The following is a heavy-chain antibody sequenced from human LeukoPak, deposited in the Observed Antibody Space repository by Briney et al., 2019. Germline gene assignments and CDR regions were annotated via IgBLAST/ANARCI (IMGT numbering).Heavy chain of an antibody. CDR1: GYTFTGYY. J-gene: IGHJ3*02. CDR3: ASPVVITTRAFDI. CDR2: INPDSGGT. V-gene: IGHV1-2*06. Sequence: ASVKVSCKASGYTFTGYYMHWVRQAPGQGLEWMGRINPDSGGTNYAQKFQGRVTMTRDTSISTAYMELSRLRSDDTAVYYCASPVVITTRAFDIWGQGTMVTVSS. D-gene: IGHD3-22*01.